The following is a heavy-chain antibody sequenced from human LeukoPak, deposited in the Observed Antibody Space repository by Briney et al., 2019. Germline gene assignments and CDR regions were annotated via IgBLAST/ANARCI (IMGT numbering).Heavy chain of an antibody. Sequence: SETLSLTCAVYGGSFSGYYWSWIRQPPGKGLEWIGEINHSGSTNYNPSLKSRVTISVDTSKNQFSLKLSPVTAADTAVYYCARGFNVLRYFDWPSRWFDPWGQGTLVTVSS. CDR2: INHSGST. CDR3: ARGFNVLRYFDWPSRWFDP. J-gene: IGHJ5*02. D-gene: IGHD3-9*01. CDR1: GGSFSGYY. V-gene: IGHV4-34*01.